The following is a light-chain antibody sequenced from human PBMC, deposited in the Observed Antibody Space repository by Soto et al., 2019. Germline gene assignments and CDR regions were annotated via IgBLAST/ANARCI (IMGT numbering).Light chain of an antibody. CDR1: QSISNY. Sequence: DIQMTQSPPSLSASVGDRVTITCRASQSISNYLNWYQQKPGKAPNLLIYAASNLQSGVPSRFSGSGSGTDFTLTISSLQPEDFATYYCQQSYSTPQTFGQGTKVDIK. CDR3: QQSYSTPQT. J-gene: IGKJ1*01. CDR2: AAS. V-gene: IGKV1-39*01.